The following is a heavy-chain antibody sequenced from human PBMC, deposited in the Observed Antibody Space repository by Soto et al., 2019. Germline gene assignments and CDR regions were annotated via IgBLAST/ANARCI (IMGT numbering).Heavy chain of an antibody. V-gene: IGHV3-72*01. D-gene: IGHD3-10*01. Sequence: QLVESGGGLVQPGGSLRLSCTASGFIFSDHFMNWVRQAPGKGLEWIGRTRNNANAYSTEYSEYVSGRFTISRDDLENSLYLEMNIMKTEDTAVYYCHRAMFYGPESYNIGDFDFCGQGTLVTV. CDR2: TRNNANAYST. J-gene: IGHJ3*01. CDR3: HRAMFYGPESYNIGDFDF. CDR1: GFIFSDHF.